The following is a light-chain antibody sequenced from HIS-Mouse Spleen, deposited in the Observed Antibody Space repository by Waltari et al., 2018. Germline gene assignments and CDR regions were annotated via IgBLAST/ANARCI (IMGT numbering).Light chain of an antibody. CDR3: SSYTSSSTWV. CDR2: DVS. Sequence: QSALTPPASVSGSPGQAITIPCTGTSSDVGGYNHFPGYQQHPGKAPKLMIYDVSNRPSGVSNRFSGSKSGNTASLTISGLQAEDEADYYCSSYTSSSTWVFGGGTKLTVL. CDR1: SSDVGGYNH. V-gene: IGLV2-14*03. J-gene: IGLJ3*02.